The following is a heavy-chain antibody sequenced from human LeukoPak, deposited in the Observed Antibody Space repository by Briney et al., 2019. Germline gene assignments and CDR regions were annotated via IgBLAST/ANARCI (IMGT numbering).Heavy chain of an antibody. Sequence: PGGSLRLSCAASGFTFSGSAMHWVRQASGKGLEWVGRIRSKSNIYATAYAASVKGRFTISRDDSKNTAYLQMNSLKAEDTAVYYCARQAMADIDYWGQGTLVTVSS. CDR3: ARQAMADIDY. D-gene: IGHD6-19*01. V-gene: IGHV3-73*01. CDR2: IRSKSNIYAT. CDR1: GFTFSGSA. J-gene: IGHJ4*02.